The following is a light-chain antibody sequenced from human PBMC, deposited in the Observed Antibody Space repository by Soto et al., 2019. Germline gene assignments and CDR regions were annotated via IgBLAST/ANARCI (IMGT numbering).Light chain of an antibody. V-gene: IGLV2-14*01. Sequence: QSALTQPASVSGSPGQSITISCTGTSSDVGTYNYVSWYQQHSGKAPKLMIYEVSNRPSGVSNRFSGSKSGNTASLTISGLQAEDEADYYCSEYTSSLTLYVFGSGTKLTVL. CDR1: SSDVGTYNY. CDR3: SEYTSSLTLYV. CDR2: EVS. J-gene: IGLJ1*01.